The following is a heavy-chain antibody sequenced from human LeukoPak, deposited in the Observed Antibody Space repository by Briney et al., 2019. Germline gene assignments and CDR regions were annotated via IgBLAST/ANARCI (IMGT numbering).Heavy chain of an antibody. Sequence: ASVKVSCKASGYTFTSYGISWVRQAPGQGLECMGWISAYNGNTNYAQKLQGRVTMTTDTSTSTAYMELRSLRSDGTAVYYCARGRYYYDTGASSAEYFQHWGQGTLVTVSS. CDR2: ISAYNGNT. D-gene: IGHD3-22*01. CDR3: ARGRYYYDTGASSAEYFQH. V-gene: IGHV1-18*01. CDR1: GYTFTSYG. J-gene: IGHJ1*01.